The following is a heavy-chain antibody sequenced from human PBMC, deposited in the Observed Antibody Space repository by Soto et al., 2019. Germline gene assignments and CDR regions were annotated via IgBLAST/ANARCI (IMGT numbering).Heavy chain of an antibody. J-gene: IGHJ6*02. CDR1: GGTLSSYA. CDR2: IIPIFGTA. V-gene: IGHV1-69*13. Sequence: RASVKVSCKASGGTLSSYAISWVRQAPGQGLEWMGGIIPIFGTANYAQKFQGRVTITADESTSTAYMELSSLRSEDTAVCYCASPNPGYCSGGSCYSYAGGMDVWGQGTTVTVSS. D-gene: IGHD2-15*01. CDR3: ASPNPGYCSGGSCYSYAGGMDV.